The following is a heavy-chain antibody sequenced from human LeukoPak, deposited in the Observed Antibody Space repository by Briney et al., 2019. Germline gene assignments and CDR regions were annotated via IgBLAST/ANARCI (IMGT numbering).Heavy chain of an antibody. Sequence: ASLKVSYKAHGYTLTTIYLHWVRQATGQGLEWMGIINPIGGSTTYAERFQGRVTMTRDMSTSTVYMELSSLRSEDTAVYYCARAYDFWSGPDEYWGQGTLVTVSS. CDR1: GYTLTTIY. CDR3: ARAYDFWSGPDEY. D-gene: IGHD3-3*01. J-gene: IGHJ4*02. CDR2: INPIGGST. V-gene: IGHV1-46*01.